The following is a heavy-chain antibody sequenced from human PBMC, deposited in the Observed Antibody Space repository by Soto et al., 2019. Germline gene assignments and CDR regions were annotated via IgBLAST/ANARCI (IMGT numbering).Heavy chain of an antibody. D-gene: IGHD1-1*01. J-gene: IGHJ6*02. Sequence: QVQLVESGGGVVQPGRSLRLSCVASGFAFSSHGIHWVRQAAGKGLEWVAVIWYDGSEKYYAESVKGRFTISSDNSKNTLYLQMNTLRVEVTAVYFCVRWDDMRAMDVWGQGTTVTVSS. CDR1: GFAFSSHG. V-gene: IGHV3-33*01. CDR3: VRWDDMRAMDV. CDR2: IWYDGSEK.